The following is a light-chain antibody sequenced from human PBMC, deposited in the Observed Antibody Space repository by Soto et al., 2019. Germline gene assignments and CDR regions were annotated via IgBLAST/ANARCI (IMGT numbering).Light chain of an antibody. CDR2: EVS. CDR1: SSDVGGYNY. V-gene: IGLV2-14*01. CDR3: SSYTSSSFYV. J-gene: IGLJ1*01. Sequence: QSVLTQPASVSGSPGQSITISCTGTSSDVGGYNYVSWYQQHPGKAPKLMIYEVSNRPSGVSNRFSGSKSGNTAYLTISGLQADDEAAYYCSSYTSSSFYVLGNGKKATV.